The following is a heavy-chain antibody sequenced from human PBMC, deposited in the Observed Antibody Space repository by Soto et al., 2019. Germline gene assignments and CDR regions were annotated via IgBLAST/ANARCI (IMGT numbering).Heavy chain of an antibody. CDR3: ARAPPVEMPFDY. V-gene: IGHV1-46*01. J-gene: IGHJ4*02. CDR2: INPSGGST. D-gene: IGHD2-21*01. Sequence: ASVKVSCKASGYTFTSYYMHWVRQAPGQGLEWMGIINPSGGSTSYAQKFQGRVTMTRDTSTSTVYMERSSLRSEDTAVYYCARAPPVEMPFDYWGQGTLVTVSS. CDR1: GYTFTSYY.